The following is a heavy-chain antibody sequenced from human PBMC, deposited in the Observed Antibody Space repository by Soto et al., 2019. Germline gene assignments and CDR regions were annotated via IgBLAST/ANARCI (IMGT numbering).Heavy chain of an antibody. V-gene: IGHV1-69*02. J-gene: IGHJ6*02. D-gene: IGHD5-12*01. CDR1: GGTFSSYT. CDR3: ARAYSGYALGSYGMDV. CDR2: IIPILGIA. Sequence: QVQLVQSGAEVKKPGSSVKVSCKASGGTFSSYTISWVRQAPGQGLEWMGRIIPILGIANYAKKFQGRVTITADKPTSTAYMGLSSLRSEDTAVYYCARAYSGYALGSYGMDVWGQGTTVTVSS.